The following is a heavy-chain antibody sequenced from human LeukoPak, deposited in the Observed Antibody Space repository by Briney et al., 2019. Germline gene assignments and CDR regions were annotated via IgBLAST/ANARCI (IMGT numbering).Heavy chain of an antibody. CDR1: GFTFSSAW. V-gene: IGHV3-7*01. CDR2: IKQDGSEK. J-gene: IGHJ5*02. Sequence: PGGSLRLSCVASGFTFSSAWMSWVRQAPGKGLEWVAKIKQDGSEKYYVDSVKGRFTISRDNAKNSLFLQMNGLRAEDTAVYYCARDFDVAPGSMPSFDPWGQGTLVTVSS. D-gene: IGHD2-2*01. CDR3: ARDFDVAPGSMPSFDP.